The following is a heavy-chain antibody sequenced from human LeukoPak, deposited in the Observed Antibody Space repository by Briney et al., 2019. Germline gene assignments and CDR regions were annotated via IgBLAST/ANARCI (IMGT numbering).Heavy chain of an antibody. V-gene: IGHV1-46*01. Sequence: ASVKVSCKASGYTFTSYYMHWVRQAPGQGLEWMGIINPSGGSTSYAQKFQGRVTMTRDTSTSTVYMELSSLRSEDTAVYYCARDPYTVRYFDWLLDYWGQGTLVTVSS. J-gene: IGHJ4*02. CDR1: GYTFTSYY. CDR2: INPSGGST. D-gene: IGHD3-9*01. CDR3: ARDPYTVRYFDWLLDY.